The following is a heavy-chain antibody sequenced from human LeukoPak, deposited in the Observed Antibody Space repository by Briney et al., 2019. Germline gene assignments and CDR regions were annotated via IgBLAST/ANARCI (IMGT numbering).Heavy chain of an antibody. J-gene: IGHJ4*02. CDR3: AKVARSTLLYYFDY. CDR1: GFTVSSNY. Sequence: PGGSLRLSCAASGFTVSSNYMSWVRQAPGKGLEWVSVIYSRGTTYYADSVKGRFTISRDNSKNTVYLQMNSLRAEDTAVYYCAKVARSTLLYYFDYWGQGTLVTVSS. CDR2: IYSRGTT. V-gene: IGHV3-66*01.